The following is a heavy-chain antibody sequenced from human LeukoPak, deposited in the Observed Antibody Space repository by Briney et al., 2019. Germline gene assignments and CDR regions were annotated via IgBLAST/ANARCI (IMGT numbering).Heavy chain of an antibody. J-gene: IGHJ5*02. D-gene: IGHD3-9*01. Sequence: SVKVSCKASGGTFSSYAISWVRQAPGHGLEWMGGIIPIFGTANYAQKFQGRVTITADESTSTAYMELSSLRSEDTAVYYCARGLFTLTGYYRWFDPWGQGTLVAVSS. V-gene: IGHV1-69*13. CDR1: GGTFSSYA. CDR3: ARGLFTLTGYYRWFDP. CDR2: IIPIFGTA.